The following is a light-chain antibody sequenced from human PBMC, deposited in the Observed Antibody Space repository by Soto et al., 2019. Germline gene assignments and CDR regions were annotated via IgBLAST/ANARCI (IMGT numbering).Light chain of an antibody. CDR1: QSIVTY. CDR3: QQANSFPPT. V-gene: IGKV1-39*01. CDR2: AAS. J-gene: IGKJ4*01. Sequence: DIQMTQSPSSLSASVVDRVTITCLASQSIVTYLNWYLQKPGKAPKLLIYAASNLQSGVPSRFSGSGSGTDFTLTISSLQPEDFATYYCQQANSFPPTFGGGTKVDIK.